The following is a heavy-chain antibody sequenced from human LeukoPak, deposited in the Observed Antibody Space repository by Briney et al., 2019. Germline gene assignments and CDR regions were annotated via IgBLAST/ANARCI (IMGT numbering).Heavy chain of an antibody. Sequence: RQPPGKGLEWIGYIYYSGSTNYNPSLKSRVTISVDTSKSQFSLKLSSVTAADTAVYYCARGGVGNWFDPWGQGTLVTVSS. D-gene: IGHD3-10*01. J-gene: IGHJ5*02. CDR3: ARGGVGNWFDP. V-gene: IGHV4-59*01. CDR2: IYYSGST.